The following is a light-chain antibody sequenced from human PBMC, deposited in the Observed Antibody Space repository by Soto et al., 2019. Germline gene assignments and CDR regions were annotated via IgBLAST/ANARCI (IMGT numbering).Light chain of an antibody. CDR2: EVI. CDR3: SSYAGSNNLHVL. CDR1: SSDVGGYEY. V-gene: IGLV2-8*01. Sequence: QSVLTQPPSASGSPGQSVTISCTGSSSDVGGYEYVSWYQQHPGKAPKLIIYEVIKRPSGVPDRFSGSKSGNTASLTVSGLQAEYEADYYCSSYAGSNNLHVLFGGGTKVTVL. J-gene: IGLJ2*01.